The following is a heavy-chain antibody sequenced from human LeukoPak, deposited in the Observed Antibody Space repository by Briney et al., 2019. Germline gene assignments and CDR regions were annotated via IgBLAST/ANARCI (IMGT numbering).Heavy chain of an antibody. V-gene: IGHV3-30-3*01. CDR2: MSYDASNQ. D-gene: IGHD7-27*01. CDR1: GFTFSRYA. CDR3: AREELGMVYFDY. J-gene: IGHJ4*02. Sequence: GGSLRLSCAASGFTFSRYAMHWVRQAPGKGLEWVAVMSYDASNQYYPDSVKGRFTISRDNSKNTLYLQMNSPTTEDTAVYYCAREELGMVYFDYWGQGTLVTVSS.